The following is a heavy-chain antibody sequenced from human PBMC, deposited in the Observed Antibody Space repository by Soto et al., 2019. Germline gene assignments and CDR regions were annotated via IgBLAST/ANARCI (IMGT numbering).Heavy chain of an antibody. J-gene: IGHJ4*02. CDR2: IYYSGST. Sequence: GTLSLTCTVSGGSISSYYWSWIRQPPGKGLEWIGYIYYSGSTNYNPSLKSRVTISVDTSKNQFSLKLSSVTAADTAVYYCARGRDTAMVKPYFDYWGQGTLVTAPQ. D-gene: IGHD5-18*01. CDR3: ARGRDTAMVKPYFDY. CDR1: GGSISSYY. V-gene: IGHV4-59*01.